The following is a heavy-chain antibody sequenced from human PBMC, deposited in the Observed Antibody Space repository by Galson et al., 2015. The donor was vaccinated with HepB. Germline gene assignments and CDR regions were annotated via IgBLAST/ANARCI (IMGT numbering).Heavy chain of an antibody. Sequence: SVKVSCKASGSTFTGYYMHWVRQAPGQGLEWMGRINPNSGGTNYAQKFQGRVTMTRDTSISTAYMELSRLRSDDTAVYYCARGREGSGSYDAFDIWGQGTMVTVSS. J-gene: IGHJ3*02. V-gene: IGHV1-2*06. CDR1: GSTFTGYY. D-gene: IGHD3-10*01. CDR3: ARGREGSGSYDAFDI. CDR2: INPNSGGT.